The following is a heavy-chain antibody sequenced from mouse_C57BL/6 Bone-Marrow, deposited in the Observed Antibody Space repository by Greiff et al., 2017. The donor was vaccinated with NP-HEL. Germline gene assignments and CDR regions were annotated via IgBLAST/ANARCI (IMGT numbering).Heavy chain of an antibody. J-gene: IGHJ4*01. CDR3: ARQGPYAMDY. V-gene: IGHV5-6*01. Sequence: EVQLVESGGDLVKPGGSLKLSCAASGFTFSSYGMSWVRQTPDKRLEWVATISTGGSYTYYPDSVKGRFTLSRDNATNTLYLQMSSLKSEDTAMYYCARQGPYAMDYWGQGTSVTVSS. CDR1: GFTFSSYG. CDR2: ISTGGSYT.